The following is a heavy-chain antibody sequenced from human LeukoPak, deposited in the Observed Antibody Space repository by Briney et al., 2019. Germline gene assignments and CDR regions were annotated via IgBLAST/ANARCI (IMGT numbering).Heavy chain of an antibody. CDR3: ARVMVVATTLAWLDP. CDR2: IYTSGNT. Sequence: SETLSLTCTVSGGSISGYFWNWIRQPAGKGLEWIGRIYTSGNTTYNPSLKSRVTMSVDTAKNQLSLKLSSVTAADTAVYYCARVMVVATTLAWLDPWGQGTLVTVSS. V-gene: IGHV4-4*07. CDR1: GGSISGYF. D-gene: IGHD2-15*01. J-gene: IGHJ5*02.